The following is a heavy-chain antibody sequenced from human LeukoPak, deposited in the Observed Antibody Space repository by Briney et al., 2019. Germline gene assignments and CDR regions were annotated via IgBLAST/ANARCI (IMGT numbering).Heavy chain of an antibody. J-gene: IGHJ6*03. CDR1: GFTFTTYS. D-gene: IGHD6-13*01. CDR2: ISSGSSAI. Sequence: KAGGSLRLSCEASGFTFTTYSMTWVRQAPGKGLEWVSIISSGSSAIFSADALKGRFTISRDNAKNSLYLQMNSLRAEDTAVYYCASRASSSWYYYYYYMDVWGKGTTVTISS. CDR3: ASRASSSWYYYYYYMDV. V-gene: IGHV3-21*01.